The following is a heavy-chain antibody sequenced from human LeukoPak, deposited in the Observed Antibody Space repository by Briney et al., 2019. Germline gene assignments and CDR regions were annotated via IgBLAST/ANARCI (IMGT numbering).Heavy chain of an antibody. CDR1: GFTFDDYA. CDR3: AKDRDDSWRSTKGYFDY. Sequence: GGSLRLSCAASGFTFDDYAMHWVRQAPGKGLEWVSGISWNSGSIGYADSVKGRFTISRDNAKNSLYLQMNSLRAEDTALYYCAKDRDDSWRSTKGYFDYWGQGTLVTVSS. CDR2: ISWNSGSI. J-gene: IGHJ4*02. D-gene: IGHD3-3*01. V-gene: IGHV3-9*01.